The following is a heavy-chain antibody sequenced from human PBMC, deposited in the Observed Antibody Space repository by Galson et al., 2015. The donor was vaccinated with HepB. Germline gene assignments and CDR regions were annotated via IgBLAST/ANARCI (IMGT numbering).Heavy chain of an antibody. CDR2: IKVRVDGGTT. Sequence: SLRLSCAASGFTFSDAWMSWVRQAPGKGLEWIGFIKVRVDGGTTDYAAPVKDRFTISRDDSKNMLYLQMDSLKTEDTAVYYCTTCLGSGWYARWGQGIPVTVSS. V-gene: IGHV3-15*01. D-gene: IGHD6-19*01. J-gene: IGHJ4*02. CDR1: GFTFSDAW. CDR3: TTCLGSGWYAR.